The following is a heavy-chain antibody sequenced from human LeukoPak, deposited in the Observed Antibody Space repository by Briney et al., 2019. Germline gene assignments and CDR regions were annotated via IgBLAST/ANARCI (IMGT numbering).Heavy chain of an antibody. D-gene: IGHD6-19*01. CDR1: GFTFSSYW. V-gene: IGHV3-20*04. CDR2: INWNGGST. J-gene: IGHJ4*02. Sequence: GGSLRLSCAASGFTFSSYWMHWVRQAPGKGLEWVSGINWNGGSTGYADSVKGRFTISRDNAKNSLYLQMNSLRAEDTALYYCARERQWLSYYVDYWGQGTLVTVSS. CDR3: ARERQWLSYYVDY.